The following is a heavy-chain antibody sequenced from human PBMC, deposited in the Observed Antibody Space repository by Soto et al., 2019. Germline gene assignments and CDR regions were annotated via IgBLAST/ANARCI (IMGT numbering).Heavy chain of an antibody. CDR2: ISYDGSNK. D-gene: IGHD4-17*01. V-gene: IGHV3-30*03. J-gene: IGHJ6*02. CDR1: GFTFSSYG. Sequence: GGSLRLSCAASGFTFSSYGMHWVRQAPGKGKEWVAVISYDGSNKYYADSVKGRFTISRDNSKNTLSLQMNSLRAEDTAVYYCAYTTVTTFYYGMDFWGQGTTVTVSS. CDR3: AYTTVTTFYYGMDF.